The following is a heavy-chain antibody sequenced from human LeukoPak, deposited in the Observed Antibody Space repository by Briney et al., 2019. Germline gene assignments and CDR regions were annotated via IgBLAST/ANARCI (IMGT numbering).Heavy chain of an antibody. CDR2: ISSSSYI. J-gene: IGHJ4*02. CDR1: GFTFSSYS. Sequence: GGSLRPSCAASGFTFSSYSMNWVRQAPGKGLEWVSSISSSSYIYYADSVKGRFTISRDNAKNSLYLQMNSLRAEDTAVYYCARDTHPPYYCDYWGQGTLVTVSS. CDR3: ARDTHPPYYCDY. V-gene: IGHV3-21*01.